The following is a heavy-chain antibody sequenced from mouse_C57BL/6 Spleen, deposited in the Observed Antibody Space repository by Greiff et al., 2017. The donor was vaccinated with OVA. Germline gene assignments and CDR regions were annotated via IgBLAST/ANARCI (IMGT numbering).Heavy chain of an antibody. D-gene: IGHD1-1*01. J-gene: IGHJ4*01. CDR2: INPSSGYT. CDR3: ARRYDGSSCAMDY. CDR1: GYTFTSYW. Sequence: VQLQQSGAELVKPGASVKLSCKASGYTFTSYWMHWVKQRPGQGLEWIGYINPSSGYTKYNEKFKDKATLTADKSSSTAYMQLSSLTYEDSAVYYCARRYDGSSCAMDYWGQGTSVTVSS. V-gene: IGHV1-7*01.